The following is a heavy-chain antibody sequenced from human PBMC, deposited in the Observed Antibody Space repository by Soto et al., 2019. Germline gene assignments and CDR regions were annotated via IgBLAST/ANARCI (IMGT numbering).Heavy chain of an antibody. CDR2: IYYSGST. Sequence: SETLSLTCTVSGGSISSYYWSWIRQPPGKGLEWIGYIYYSGSTNYNPSLKSRVTISVVTSKNQFSLKLSSVTAADTAVYYCASSAYYDFWSGYETNYYYYMDVWGKGTTVTVSS. D-gene: IGHD3-3*01. CDR3: ASSAYYDFWSGYETNYYYYMDV. J-gene: IGHJ6*03. CDR1: GGSISSYY. V-gene: IGHV4-59*01.